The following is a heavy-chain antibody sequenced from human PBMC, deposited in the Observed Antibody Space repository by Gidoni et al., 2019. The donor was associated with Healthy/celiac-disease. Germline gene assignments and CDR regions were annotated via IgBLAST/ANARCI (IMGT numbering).Heavy chain of an antibody. CDR2: INSDGSST. J-gene: IGHJ4*02. D-gene: IGHD6-13*01. V-gene: IGHV3-74*01. CDR1: GFTFSSYW. CDR3: ARVGWQQLNDY. Sequence: EVQLVESGGGLVQPGGSLSLSCAASGFTFSSYWMHWFRQAPGKGLVWVSRINSDGSSTSYADSVKGRFTISRDNAKNTLYLQMNSLRAEDTAVYYCARVGWQQLNDYWGQGTLATVSS.